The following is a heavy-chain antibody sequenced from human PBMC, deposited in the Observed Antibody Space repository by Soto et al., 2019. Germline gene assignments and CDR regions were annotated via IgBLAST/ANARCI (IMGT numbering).Heavy chain of an antibody. CDR1: GFTFSSYG. V-gene: IGHV3-30*18. J-gene: IGHJ4*02. Sequence: PGGSLRLSCAASGFTFSSYGMHWVRQAPGKGLEWVAVISYDGSNKYYADSVKGRFTISRDNSKNTLYLQMNSLRAEDTAVYYCAKDRTSPTYYDFWSGYPFPDYWGQGTLVTVSS. D-gene: IGHD3-3*01. CDR3: AKDRTSPTYYDFWSGYPFPDY. CDR2: ISYDGSNK.